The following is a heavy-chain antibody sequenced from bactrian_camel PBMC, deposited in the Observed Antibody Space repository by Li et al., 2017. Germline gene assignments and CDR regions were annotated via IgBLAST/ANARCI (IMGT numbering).Heavy chain of an antibody. J-gene: IGHJ4*01. V-gene: IGHV3S44*01. CDR3: AARTTSYLYGSARLNRSMYNY. Sequence: DVQLVESGGGLVQPGGSLRVSCLVSALTNTMSELRFGWFRQAPGKEREGVAAFGRDGSTSYAGSVKGRFTISQDNAKNTLYLEMTSLKPEDTAMYYCAARTTSYLYGSARLNRSMYNYWGQGTQVTVS. CDR2: FGRDGST. CDR1: ALTNTMSELR. D-gene: IGHD3*01.